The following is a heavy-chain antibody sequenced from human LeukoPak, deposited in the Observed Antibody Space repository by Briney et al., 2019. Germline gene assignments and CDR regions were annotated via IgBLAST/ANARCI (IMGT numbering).Heavy chain of an antibody. Sequence: ASVKVSCKASGYTFTNYYMHWVRQVPGQGLEWMGIINPSGGSTSYAQKFQGRVTVTSDTSTSTVYMELSSLRSEDTAVYYCARVGGGYDSDGGYWGQGTLVTVSS. J-gene: IGHJ4*02. CDR2: INPSGGST. V-gene: IGHV1-46*01. D-gene: IGHD5-12*01. CDR3: ARVGGGYDSDGGY. CDR1: GYTFTNYY.